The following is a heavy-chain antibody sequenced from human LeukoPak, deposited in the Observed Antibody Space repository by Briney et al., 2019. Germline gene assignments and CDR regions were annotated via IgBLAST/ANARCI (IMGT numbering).Heavy chain of an antibody. CDR2: IYYSGST. CDR3: AREGVAGLFDY. Sequence: PSETLSLTCTVSGGSISSYYWSWIRQPPGKGLEWIGYIYYSGSTNYNPSLKSRVTISVDTSKNQFSLKLSSVTAADTAVYYCAREGVAGLFDYWGQGTLVTVSS. CDR1: GGSISSYY. D-gene: IGHD6-19*01. V-gene: IGHV4-59*01. J-gene: IGHJ4*02.